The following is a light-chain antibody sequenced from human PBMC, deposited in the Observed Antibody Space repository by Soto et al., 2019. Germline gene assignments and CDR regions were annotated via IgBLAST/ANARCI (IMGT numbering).Light chain of an antibody. CDR3: LQYDNFPQT. CDR2: DAS. J-gene: IGKJ4*01. CDR1: EDISRF. Sequence: DIQMTQSPSSLSASVGDRVTITCQASEDISRFLNWYQQKPGKAPKLLIYDASNLETGVPSRFSGSGSGTRFTFSISSLQPEDVATYYCLQYDNFPQTFGGGTKVESK. V-gene: IGKV1-33*01.